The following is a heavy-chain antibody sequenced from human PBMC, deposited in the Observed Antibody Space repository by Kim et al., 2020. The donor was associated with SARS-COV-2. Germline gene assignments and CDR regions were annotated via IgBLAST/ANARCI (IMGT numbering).Heavy chain of an antibody. D-gene: IGHD4-4*01. V-gene: IGHV1-69*04. CDR2: IIPILGIA. J-gene: IGHJ6*02. Sequence: SVKVSCKASGGTFSSYAISWVRQAPGQGLEWMGRIIPILGIANYAQKFQGRVTITADKSTSTAYMELSSLRSEDTAVYYCARVTGLQPGLGMDVWGQGTTVTVSS. CDR1: GGTFSSYA. CDR3: ARVTGLQPGLGMDV.